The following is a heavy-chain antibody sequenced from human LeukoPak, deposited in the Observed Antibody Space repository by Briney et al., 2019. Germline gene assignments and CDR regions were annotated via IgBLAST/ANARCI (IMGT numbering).Heavy chain of an antibody. CDR2: INSDGSST. J-gene: IGHJ4*02. V-gene: IGHV3-74*01. CDR1: GFTFSSYW. D-gene: IGHD6-19*01. CDR3: AKGGPYPGYSSGWPFDY. Sequence: GGSLRLSCAASGFTFSSYWMHWVRQAPGKGLVWVARINSDGSSTSYADSVKGRFTISRDNSKNTLYLQMNSLRAEDTAVYYCAKGGPYPGYSSGWPFDYWGQGTLVTVSS.